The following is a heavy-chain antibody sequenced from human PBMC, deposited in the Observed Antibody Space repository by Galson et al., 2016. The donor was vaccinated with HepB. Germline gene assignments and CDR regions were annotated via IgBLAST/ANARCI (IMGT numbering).Heavy chain of an antibody. CDR1: GFTFGRYA. Sequence: SLRLSCAASGFTFGRYAMSWVRQAPGKGLEWVSAISGDGGSTYYAGSVQGRFTSSRDRSTNTMYLQMNSLRTDDTAVYYCARFTQEWLDRVYYSDVWGQGTTVTVSS. D-gene: IGHD6-19*01. J-gene: IGHJ6*02. CDR3: ARFTQEWLDRVYYSDV. V-gene: IGHV3-23*01. CDR2: ISGDGGST.